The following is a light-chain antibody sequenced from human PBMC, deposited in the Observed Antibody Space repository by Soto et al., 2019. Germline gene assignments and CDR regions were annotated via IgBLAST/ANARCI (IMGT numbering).Light chain of an antibody. CDR3: CSYSGTYTHVI. J-gene: IGLJ2*01. CDR2: DVS. Sequence: QSVLTQPRSVSGSPGQSVTISCSGTSSDVGGYNYVSWYQQHPGKAPKLMIYDVSNRPSGVPDRFSGSKSGNTASLTISGLQAEDEADYYCCSYSGTYTHVIFGGGTKVTVL. CDR1: SSDVGGYNY. V-gene: IGLV2-11*01.